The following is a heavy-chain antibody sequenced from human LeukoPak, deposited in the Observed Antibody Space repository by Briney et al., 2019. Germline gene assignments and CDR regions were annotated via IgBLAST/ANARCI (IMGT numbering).Heavy chain of an antibody. J-gene: IGHJ4*02. V-gene: IGHV3-64*04. CDR3: AKEGYNMGFDY. CDR1: GFTFSSYA. CDR2: ISSNGGST. D-gene: IGHD1-14*01. Sequence: GGSLRLSCSASGFTFSSYAMHWVRQAPGKGLEYVSAISSNGGSTYYADSVKGRFTISRDNSKNTLYLQMNSLRAEDTAVYYCAKEGYNMGFDYWGQGTLVTVSS.